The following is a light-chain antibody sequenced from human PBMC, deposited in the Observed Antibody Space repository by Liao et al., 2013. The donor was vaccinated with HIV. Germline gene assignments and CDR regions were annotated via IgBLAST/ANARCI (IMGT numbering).Light chain of an antibody. CDR3: QSADSSGTFV. V-gene: IGLV3-25*03. CDR2: KDS. Sequence: SYELTRPPSVSVSPGQTARITCSGDALPKQYAYWYQQKPGQAPVLVIYKDSERPSGIPERFSGSSSGTRVTLTISGVQAEDEADYYCQSADSSGTFVFGSGTKVTVL. J-gene: IGLJ1*01. CDR1: ALPKQY.